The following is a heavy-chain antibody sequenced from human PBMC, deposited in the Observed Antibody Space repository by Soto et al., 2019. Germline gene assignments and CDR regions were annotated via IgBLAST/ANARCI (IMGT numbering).Heavy chain of an antibody. CDR1: GYTFISHG. CDR3: ARVSSSIVVVPDYGMDV. J-gene: IGHJ6*02. CDR2: ISGKNGNT. D-gene: IGHD2-15*01. Sequence: QVQLVQSGVEVKKPGASVKVSCKASGYTFISHGISWVRQAPGQGLEWMGWISGKNGNTKYAQKLQGRVTLTTDTSTSTANMELRSLRSDDTAVYYCARVSSSIVVVPDYGMDVWGQGTTVTVSS. V-gene: IGHV1-18*04.